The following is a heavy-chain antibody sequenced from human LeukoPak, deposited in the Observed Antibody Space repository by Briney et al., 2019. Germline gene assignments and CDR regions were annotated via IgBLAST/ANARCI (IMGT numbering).Heavy chain of an antibody. CDR3: ARDGYNDRLAANDSCDI. V-gene: IGHV4-4*07. Sequence: PLGSPSLSCTLSRGSISGSYSCWICERAREGLGWIWRIYSSWSTNYNPSLNGRVIMSVDTSKNQFSLKLSSVTATDTAVYYCARDGYNDRLAANDSCDIWGQGTMVTVSS. J-gene: IGHJ3*02. CDR1: RGSISGSY. CDR2: IYSSWST. D-gene: IGHD5-24*01.